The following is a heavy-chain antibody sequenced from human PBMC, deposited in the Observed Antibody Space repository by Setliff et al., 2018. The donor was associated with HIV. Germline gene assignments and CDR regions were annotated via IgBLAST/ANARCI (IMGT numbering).Heavy chain of an antibody. CDR3: VRDEKRAAGGTLYYFDL. V-gene: IGHV1-18*01. Sequence: GASVKVSCKASGYMFGPYGFSWVRQVPGQRPEWMGWITDDNRDTHSARNFQGRITLTTDISSTTAYMELGSLTSDDTAVYYCVRDEKRAAGGTLYYFDLWGQGTLVTAPQ. CDR1: GYMFGPYG. D-gene: IGHD1-1*01. CDR2: ITDDNRDT. J-gene: IGHJ4*02.